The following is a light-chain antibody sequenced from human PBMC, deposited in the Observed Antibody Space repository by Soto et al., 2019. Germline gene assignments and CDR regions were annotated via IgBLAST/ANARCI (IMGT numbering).Light chain of an antibody. CDR2: EDN. CDR1: SGSIASNY. Sequence: NFMLTQPHSVSESPGKTVTISCTRSSGSIASNYVQWYQQRPGSAPTTVIYEDNQRPSGVPDRFSGSIDSSSNSASLTISGLKTEDEDDYYCQSYDISPEVVFGGGTKVTVL. J-gene: IGLJ2*01. V-gene: IGLV6-57*04. CDR3: QSYDISPEVV.